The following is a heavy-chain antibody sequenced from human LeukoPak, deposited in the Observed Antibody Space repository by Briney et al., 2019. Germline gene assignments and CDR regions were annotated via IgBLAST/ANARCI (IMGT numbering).Heavy chain of an antibody. Sequence: PSQTLSLTCTVSGGSISSGGYYWSWIRQPPGKGLEWIGYIYHSGSTYYNPSLKSRVTISVDRSKNQFPLKLSSVTAADTAVYYCARMKWLRFPRWFDPWGQGTLVTVSS. CDR1: GGSISSGGYY. CDR2: IYHSGST. D-gene: IGHD5-12*01. J-gene: IGHJ5*02. V-gene: IGHV4-30-2*01. CDR3: ARMKWLRFPRWFDP.